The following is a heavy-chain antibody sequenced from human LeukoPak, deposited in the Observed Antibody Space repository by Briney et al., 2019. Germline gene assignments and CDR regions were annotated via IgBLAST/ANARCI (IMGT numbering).Heavy chain of an antibody. J-gene: IGHJ5*02. CDR2: INHSGST. CDR3: ARRRITGRWFDP. Sequence: KPSETLSLTCAVYGGSFSGYYWSWIRQPPGKGLEWIGEINHSGSTNYNPSLKSRVTISVDTSKNQFSLKLSSVTAADTAVYYCARRRITGRWFDPWGQGTLVTVSS. V-gene: IGHV4-34*01. CDR1: GGSFSGYY. D-gene: IGHD1-20*01.